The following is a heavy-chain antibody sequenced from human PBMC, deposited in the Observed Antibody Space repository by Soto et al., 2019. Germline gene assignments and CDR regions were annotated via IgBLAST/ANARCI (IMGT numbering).Heavy chain of an antibody. CDR2: VSGSGITT. CDR1: GFTFSNYV. CDR3: VRNSGYDFWSGFLY. J-gene: IGHJ4*02. Sequence: HPGGSLRLSCAASGFTFSNYVMTWVRQAPGKGLEWVSSVSGSGITTKYADSVKGRVTISRDNSKYTLFLRMNGLRAEDTAAYYCVRNSGYDFWSGFLYWGQGILVTVSS. D-gene: IGHD3-3*01. V-gene: IGHV3-23*01.